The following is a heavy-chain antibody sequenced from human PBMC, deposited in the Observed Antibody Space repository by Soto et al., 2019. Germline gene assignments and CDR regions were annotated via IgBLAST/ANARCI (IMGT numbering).Heavy chain of an antibody. Sequence: TASGFTFSSYVMSWVRQAPGKGLEWVSAISGSGGSTYYGDSVKGRFTISRDNSKNTLYLQMNSLRAEETAVYYCAKVRADYYDSSGPIDYWGQGTLVTVSS. V-gene: IGHV3-23*01. CDR1: GFTFSSYV. D-gene: IGHD3-22*01. CDR2: ISGSGGST. J-gene: IGHJ4*02. CDR3: AKVRADYYDSSGPIDY.